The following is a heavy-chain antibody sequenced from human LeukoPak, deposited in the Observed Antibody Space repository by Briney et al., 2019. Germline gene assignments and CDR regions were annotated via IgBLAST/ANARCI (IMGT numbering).Heavy chain of an antibody. CDR3: ARDHCSSTSCYFDY. CDR2: IYTSGST. V-gene: IGHV4-4*07. D-gene: IGHD2-2*01. J-gene: IGHJ4*02. CDR1: GGSISSYY. Sequence: NPSETLSLTCTVSGGSISSYYWSWIRQLAGKGLEWIGRIYTSGSTNYNPSLKSRVTMSVDTSKNQFSLKLSSVTAADTAVYYCARDHCSSTSCYFDYWGQGTLVTVSS.